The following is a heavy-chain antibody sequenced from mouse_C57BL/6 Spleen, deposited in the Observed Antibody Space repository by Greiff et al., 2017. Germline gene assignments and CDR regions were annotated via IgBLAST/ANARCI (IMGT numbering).Heavy chain of an antibody. Sequence: EVMLVESGGGLVKPGGSLKLSCAASGFTFSDYGMHWVRQAPEKGLEWVAYISSGSSTIYYADTVKGRFTISRDNAKNTLFLQMTSLRSEYTAMYYCAKATTVVAHFDDWGQGTTLTVSS. J-gene: IGHJ2*01. D-gene: IGHD1-1*01. CDR2: ISSGSSTI. V-gene: IGHV5-17*01. CDR1: GFTFSDYG. CDR3: AKATTVVAHFDD.